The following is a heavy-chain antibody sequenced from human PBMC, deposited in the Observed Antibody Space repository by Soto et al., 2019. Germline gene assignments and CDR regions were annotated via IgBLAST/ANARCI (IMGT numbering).Heavy chain of an antibody. CDR3: AREKDIVVVVAATRDDYGMDV. J-gene: IGHJ6*02. V-gene: IGHV1-69*01. D-gene: IGHD2-15*01. CDR2: IIPIFGTA. Sequence: QVQLVQSGAEVKKPGSSVKVSCKASGGTFSSYAISWVRQAPGQGLEWMGGIIPIFGTANYAQKFQGRATITADESTSTAYMELSSLRSEDTAVYYCAREKDIVVVVAATRDDYGMDVWGQGTTVTVSS. CDR1: GGTFSSYA.